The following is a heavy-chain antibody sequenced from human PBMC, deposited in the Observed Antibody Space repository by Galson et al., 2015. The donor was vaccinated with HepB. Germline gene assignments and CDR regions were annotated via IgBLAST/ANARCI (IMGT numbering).Heavy chain of an antibody. D-gene: IGHD5-24*01. CDR2: IIPILGIA. V-gene: IGHV1-69*04. Sequence: VSCKASGGTFSSYTISWVRQAPGQGLEWMGRIIPILGIANYAQKFQGRVTITADKSTSTAYMELSSLRSEDTAVYYCAREDGYNHNAIDYWGQGTLITVSS. CDR3: AREDGYNHNAIDY. J-gene: IGHJ4*02. CDR1: GGTFSSYT.